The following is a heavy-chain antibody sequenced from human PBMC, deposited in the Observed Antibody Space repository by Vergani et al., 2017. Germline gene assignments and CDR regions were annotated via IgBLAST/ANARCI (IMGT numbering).Heavy chain of an antibody. CDR1: GGSMSDFY. V-gene: IGHV4-4*07. CDR3: ARGNCGVNCPKYKWLAP. J-gene: IGHJ5*02. Sequence: QLHLQESGPGVVKPSDTLSLTCTVSGGSMSDFYWTWIRQPAGRGLEWIGRIYPNGNGNYNESLRSRLTMSIDTSRSQFSLSLSSVTAADTAVYYCARGNCGVNCPKYKWLAPWGRGILVTVSS. D-gene: IGHD2-21*01. CDR2: IYPNGNG.